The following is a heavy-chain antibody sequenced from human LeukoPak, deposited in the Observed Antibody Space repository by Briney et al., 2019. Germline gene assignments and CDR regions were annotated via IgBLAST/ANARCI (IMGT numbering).Heavy chain of an antibody. CDR2: IKQDGSEK. V-gene: IGHV3-7*01. CDR1: GFTFSSYW. CDR3: ARVPGYSSSWSYSDY. J-gene: IGHJ4*02. Sequence: PGGSLRLSCAASGFTFSSYWMSWVRQAPGKGLEWVANIKQDGSEKYYVDSVKGRFTISRDNAKNSLYLQMNSLRAEDTAVYYCARVPGYSSSWSYSDYWGQGTLVTVSS. D-gene: IGHD6-13*01.